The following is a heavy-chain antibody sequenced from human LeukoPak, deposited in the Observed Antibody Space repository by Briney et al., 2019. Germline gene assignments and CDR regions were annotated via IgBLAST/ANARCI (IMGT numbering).Heavy chain of an antibody. Sequence: GGSLRLSCAASGFTFEDFTMHWVRQAPGKALEWVSLITWDGQNIEYQDSVKGRFTISRDNAKKSLFLQMNSLRAEDTAVYYCARDRDYGGKLGPDDVWYFDLWGRGTLVTVSS. J-gene: IGHJ2*01. CDR2: ITWDGQNI. CDR1: GFTFEDFT. V-gene: IGHV3-43*01. CDR3: ARDRDYGGKLGPDDVWYFDL. D-gene: IGHD4-23*01.